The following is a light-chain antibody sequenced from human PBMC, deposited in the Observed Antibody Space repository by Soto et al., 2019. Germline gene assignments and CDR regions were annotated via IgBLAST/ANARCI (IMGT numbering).Light chain of an antibody. V-gene: IGLV1-40*01. J-gene: IGLJ2*01. CDR3: QSYDRSLSVV. CDR1: SSNIGAGYD. CDR2: GNS. Sequence: QSVLTQPPSVSGAPGQRVTISCTGSSSNIGAGYDVHWYQQLPGTAPKLLIYGNSNRPSGVPDRFSGSKSGTSASLAITGLQAEDEADYYCQSYDRSLSVVFGGGTQLTVL.